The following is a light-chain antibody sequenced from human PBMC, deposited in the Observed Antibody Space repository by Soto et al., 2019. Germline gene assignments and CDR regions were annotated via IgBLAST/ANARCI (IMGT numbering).Light chain of an antibody. CDR2: GAS. V-gene: IGKV3-15*01. J-gene: IGKJ1*01. Sequence: TVMTQSPAILSASPGERVTLSCSASEIVNTNLAWYQQKPGQGPRLLVYGASTRATGIPARFSGSGSGTEFALTISSLQYEDFAVYHCQQYNNWPPTFGQGTKVEMK. CDR1: EIVNTN. CDR3: QQYNNWPPT.